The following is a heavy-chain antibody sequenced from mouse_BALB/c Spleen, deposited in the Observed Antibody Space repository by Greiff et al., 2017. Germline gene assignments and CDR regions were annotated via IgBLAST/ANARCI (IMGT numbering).Heavy chain of an antibody. Sequence: EVQRVESGGGLVKPGGSLKLSCAASGFTFSDYYMYWVRQTPEKRLEWVATISDGGSYTYYPDSVKGRFTISRDNAKNNLYLQMSSLKSEDTAMYYCARGGLDGYLFAYWGQGTLVTVSA. V-gene: IGHV5-4*02. D-gene: IGHD2-3*01. CDR3: ARGGLDGYLFAY. CDR1: GFTFSDYY. J-gene: IGHJ3*01. CDR2: ISDGGSYT.